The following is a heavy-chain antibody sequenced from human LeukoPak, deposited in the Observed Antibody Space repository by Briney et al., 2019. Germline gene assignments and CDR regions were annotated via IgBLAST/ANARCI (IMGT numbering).Heavy chain of an antibody. J-gene: IGHJ4*02. CDR2: IYSGGST. CDR3: ARLYGSGSYYNSYFDY. CDR1: GFTVSSNY. D-gene: IGHD3-10*01. Sequence: PGGSLRLSCAAPGFTVSSNYMSWVRQAPGKGLEWVSVIYSGGSTYYADSVKGRFTISRDNSKNTLYLQMNSLRAEDTAVYYCARLYGSGSYYNSYFDYWGQGTLVTVSS. V-gene: IGHV3-53*01.